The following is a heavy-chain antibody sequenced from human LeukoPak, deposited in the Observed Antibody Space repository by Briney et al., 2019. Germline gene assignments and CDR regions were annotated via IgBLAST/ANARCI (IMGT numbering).Heavy chain of an antibody. J-gene: IGHJ4*02. CDR3: ARGGYDSSGYFFDY. Sequence: SETLSLTCTVSGGSISSYYWSWIQQPPGKGLEWIGYIYYSGSTNYNPSLKSRVTISVDTSKNQFSLKLSSVTAADTAVYYCARGGYDSSGYFFDYWGQGTLVTVSS. D-gene: IGHD3-22*01. V-gene: IGHV4-59*01. CDR1: GGSISSYY. CDR2: IYYSGST.